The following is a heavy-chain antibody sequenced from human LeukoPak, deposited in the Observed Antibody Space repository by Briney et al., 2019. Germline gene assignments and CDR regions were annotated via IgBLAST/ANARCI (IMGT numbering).Heavy chain of an antibody. V-gene: IGHV3-23*01. CDR3: AKEPDGYYGFDY. CDR2: ISGSGGST. Sequence: GGSLRLSCAASGFTFSSYGMHWVRQAPGKGLEWVSAISGSGGSTYYADSVKGRFTISRDNSKNTLYLQMNSLRAEDTAVYYCAKEPDGYYGFDYWGQGTLVTVSS. D-gene: IGHD3-10*01. CDR1: GFTFSSYG. J-gene: IGHJ4*02.